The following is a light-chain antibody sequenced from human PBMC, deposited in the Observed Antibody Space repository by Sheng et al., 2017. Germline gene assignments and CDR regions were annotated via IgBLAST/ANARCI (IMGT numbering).Light chain of an antibody. CDR1: QSVSSTY. CDR3: QHYGSSALT. Sequence: DILLTQSPGTLSLSPGERATLSCRASQSVSSTYLAWYQQKPGQAPRLLIYGASTRATGIPDRFSGSGSGTDFTLTINRLEPEDFAVYYCQHYGSSALTFGGGTQVEIK. CDR2: GAS. J-gene: IGKJ4*01. V-gene: IGKV3-20*01.